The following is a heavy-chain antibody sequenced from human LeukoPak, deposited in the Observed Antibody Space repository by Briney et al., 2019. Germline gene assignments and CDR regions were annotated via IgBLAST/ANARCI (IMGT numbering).Heavy chain of an antibody. J-gene: IGHJ4*02. CDR2: IYHSGST. CDR3: ARAGGYYGSGSFLDY. Sequence: PSETLSLTCTVSRYDINSVYYWGWIRRPPGKGLEWIGSIYHSGSTYYNASLESRVTISMDTSRNKFSLNLNSVTAADTAVYYCARAGGYYGSGSFLDYWGQGLLVTVSS. CDR1: RYDINSVYY. D-gene: IGHD3-10*01. V-gene: IGHV4-38-2*02.